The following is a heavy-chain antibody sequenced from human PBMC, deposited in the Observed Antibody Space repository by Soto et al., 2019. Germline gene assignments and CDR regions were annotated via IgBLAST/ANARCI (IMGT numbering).Heavy chain of an antibody. J-gene: IGHJ3*02. Sequence: GGSLRLSCAASGFTFSDYYMSWIRQAPGKGLEWVSYISSSGSTIYYADSVKGRFTISRDNAKNSLYLQMNSLRAEDTAVYYCARGQRPSITIFGVVIPPWAFDSWGQGTMVTVSS. CDR2: ISSSGSTI. D-gene: IGHD3-3*01. V-gene: IGHV3-11*01. CDR1: GFTFSDYY. CDR3: ARGQRPSITIFGVVIPPWAFDS.